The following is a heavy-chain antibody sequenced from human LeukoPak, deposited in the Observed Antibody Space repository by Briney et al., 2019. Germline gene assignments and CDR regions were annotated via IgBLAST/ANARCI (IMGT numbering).Heavy chain of an antibody. Sequence: ASVNVSCTASGYTFTSYGVSWVRQAPGQGLEWMGWISAYNGNTKYAHKLQGRVTMTTDTSTSTAYMELRSLRSDDTAVYYCARDHCSSTSCPLNWFDPWGQGTLVTVSS. CDR1: GYTFTSYG. D-gene: IGHD2-2*01. CDR3: ARDHCSSTSCPLNWFDP. CDR2: ISAYNGNT. J-gene: IGHJ5*02. V-gene: IGHV1-18*01.